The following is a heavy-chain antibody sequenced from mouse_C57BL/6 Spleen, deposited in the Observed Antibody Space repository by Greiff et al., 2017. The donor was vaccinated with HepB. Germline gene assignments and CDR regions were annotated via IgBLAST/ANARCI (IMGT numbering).Heavy chain of an antibody. CDR3: TTADYYGSSPY. CDR1: GFNIKDDY. J-gene: IGHJ2*01. V-gene: IGHV14-4*01. CDR2: IDPENGDT. Sequence: EVQLQQSGAELVRPGASVKLSCTASGFNIKDDYMHWVKQRPEQGLEWIGWIDPENGDTEYASKFQGKATITADTSSITAYLQLSSLTSEDTAVYYCTTADYYGSSPYWGQGTTLTVSS. D-gene: IGHD1-1*01.